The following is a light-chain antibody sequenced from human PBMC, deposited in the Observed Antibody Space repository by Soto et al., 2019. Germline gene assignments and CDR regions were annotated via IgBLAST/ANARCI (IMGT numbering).Light chain of an antibody. Sequence: DIQITQSPSTLSASVGDRVTITCRASQSISSWLAWYQQKPGKAPKLLIHEASRLESGVPSRFSGSESGTEFTLTISGLHTEDFATYYCQQYTNFPLTFGGGTKVDIK. J-gene: IGKJ4*01. V-gene: IGKV1-5*01. CDR3: QQYTNFPLT. CDR2: EAS. CDR1: QSISSW.